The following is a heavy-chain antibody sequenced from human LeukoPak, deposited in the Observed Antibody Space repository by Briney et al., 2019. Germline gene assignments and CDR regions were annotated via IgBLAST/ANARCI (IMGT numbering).Heavy chain of an antibody. CDR2: ISCDGSNK. V-gene: IGHV3-30-3*01. Sequence: PGGSLRLSCAASGFTFSSYAMRGGRQAPGKGLEWVAVISCDGSNKYYADSVKGRFTISRDNSKNTLYLQMNSLRAEDTAAYYCARSSTYYGMDVWGQGTTVTVSS. J-gene: IGHJ6*02. CDR1: GFTFSSYA. CDR3: ARSSTYYGMDV.